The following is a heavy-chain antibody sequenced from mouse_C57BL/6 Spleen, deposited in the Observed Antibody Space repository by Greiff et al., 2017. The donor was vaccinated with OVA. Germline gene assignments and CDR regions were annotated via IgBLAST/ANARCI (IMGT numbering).Heavy chain of an antibody. D-gene: IGHD1-1*01. CDR3: TRDRDYGSTAMDY. V-gene: IGHV5-9-1*02. Sequence: EVNVVESGEGLVKPGGSLKLSCAASGFTFSSYAMSWVRQTPEKRLEWVAYISSGGDYIYYADTVKGRFTISRDNARNTLYLQMSSLKSEDTAMYYCTRDRDYGSTAMDYWGQGTSVTVSS. CDR2: ISSGGDYI. J-gene: IGHJ4*01. CDR1: GFTFSSYA.